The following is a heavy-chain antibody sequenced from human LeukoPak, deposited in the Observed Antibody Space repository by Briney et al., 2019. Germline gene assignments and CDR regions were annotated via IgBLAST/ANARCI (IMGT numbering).Heavy chain of an antibody. J-gene: IGHJ4*02. Sequence: GASVKVSCKASGGTFSSYAISWVRQAPGQGLEWMGGIIPIFGTANYAQKFQGRVTITADESTSTAYMELSSLRSEDTAVYYCARDQGEQWLVCFDYWGQGTLVTVSS. CDR3: ARDQGEQWLVCFDY. CDR1: GGTFSSYA. V-gene: IGHV1-69*13. D-gene: IGHD6-19*01. CDR2: IIPIFGTA.